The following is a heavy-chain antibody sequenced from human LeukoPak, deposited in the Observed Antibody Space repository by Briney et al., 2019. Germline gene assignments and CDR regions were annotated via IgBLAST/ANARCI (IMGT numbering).Heavy chain of an antibody. D-gene: IGHD3-9*01. CDR2: IYYSGST. J-gene: IGHJ6*03. Sequence: SETLSLTCTVSGGSISSYYWSWIRQPPGKGLEWIGYIYYSGSTNYNPSLKSRVTISVDTSKNQFSLKLSSVTAADTAVYYCARHRILTGYLDVWGKGTTVTISS. CDR1: GGSISSYY. CDR3: ARHRILTGYLDV. V-gene: IGHV4-59*08.